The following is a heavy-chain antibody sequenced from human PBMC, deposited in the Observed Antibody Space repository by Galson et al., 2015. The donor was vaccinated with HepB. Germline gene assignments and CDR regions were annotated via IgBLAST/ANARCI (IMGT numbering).Heavy chain of an antibody. CDR2: IYSGGAT. CDR1: GFTVSNTY. J-gene: IGHJ4*02. CDR3: ASPFCTSGSCYPLWY. Sequence: SLRLSCAASGFTVSNTYMNWVRQAPGKGLEWVSVIYSGGATYYADSVKGRFTISRDNSKNTLYLHVNNLRAEDTAVYYCASPFCTSGSCYPLWYWGQGTLVTVSS. D-gene: IGHD2-15*01. V-gene: IGHV3-53*01.